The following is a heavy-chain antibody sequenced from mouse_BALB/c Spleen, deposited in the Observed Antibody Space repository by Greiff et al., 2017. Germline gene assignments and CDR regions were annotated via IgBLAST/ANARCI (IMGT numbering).Heavy chain of an antibody. CDR2: ISSGSSTI. Sequence: EVKLMESGGGLVKPGGSLKLSCAASGFTFSSYTMSWVRQTPEKRLEWVATISSGSSTIYYADTVKGRFTISRDNPKNTLFLQMTSLRSEDTAMYYCARWGGSVPWFAYWGQGTLVTVSA. J-gene: IGHJ3*01. V-gene: IGHV5-9*04. CDR3: ARWGGSVPWFAY. CDR1: GFTFSSYT.